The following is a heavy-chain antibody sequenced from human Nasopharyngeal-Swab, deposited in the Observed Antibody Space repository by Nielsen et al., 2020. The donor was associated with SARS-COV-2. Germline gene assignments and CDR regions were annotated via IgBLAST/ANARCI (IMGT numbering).Heavy chain of an antibody. CDR1: GFTFSSYW. J-gene: IGHJ3*02. Sequence: GESLKISCAASGFTFSSYWMHWVRQAPGKGLVWVSRINGDGSSTSYADSVKGRFTISRDNAKNTLYLQMNSLRAEDTAVYYCARDHQYNWNYVGAFDIWGQGTMVTVSS. CDR3: ARDHQYNWNYVGAFDI. V-gene: IGHV3-74*01. CDR2: INGDGSST. D-gene: IGHD1-7*01.